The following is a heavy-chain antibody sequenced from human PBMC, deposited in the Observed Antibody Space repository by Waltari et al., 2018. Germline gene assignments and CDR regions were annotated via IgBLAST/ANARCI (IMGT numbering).Heavy chain of an antibody. CDR1: GGSISSGSYY. Sequence: QLQESGPGLVKPSQTLSLTCTVSGGSISSGSYYWSWIRQPAGKGLEWIGRIYTSGSTNYNPSLKSRVTISVDTSKNQFSLKLSSVTAADTAVYYCARLAVAGIPLGGYNWFDHWGQGTLVTVSS. V-gene: IGHV4-61*02. D-gene: IGHD6-19*01. CDR3: ARLAVAGIPLGGYNWFDH. J-gene: IGHJ5*02. CDR2: IYTSGST.